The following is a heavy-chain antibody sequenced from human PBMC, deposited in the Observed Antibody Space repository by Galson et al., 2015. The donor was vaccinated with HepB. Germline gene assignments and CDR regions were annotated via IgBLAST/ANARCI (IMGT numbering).Heavy chain of an antibody. CDR2: ISSSSNYA. CDR3: ARAGSGGQNGGFDD. V-gene: IGHV3-11*05. Sequence: SLRLSCAASGFTFSNYYMSWIRQAPGKGLECLSYISSSSNYANYTDSVKGRFTISRDNAKNSLYLQMNSLRADDTAVYYCARAGSGGQNGGFDDWGQGTLVTVSS. D-gene: IGHD3-10*01. CDR1: GFTFSNYY. J-gene: IGHJ4*02.